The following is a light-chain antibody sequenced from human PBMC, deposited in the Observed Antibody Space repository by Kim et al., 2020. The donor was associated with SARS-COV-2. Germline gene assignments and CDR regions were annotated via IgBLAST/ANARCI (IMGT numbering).Light chain of an antibody. Sequence: DIQMTQSPSTLSASVGDRVTITCRASQSISSWLAWYQQKPGKAPKLLIYKASSLESGVPSRFSGSGSGTEFTLTISSMQPDDFATYYCQQYNSYLLTFGGGTKVDIK. J-gene: IGKJ4*01. V-gene: IGKV1-5*03. CDR2: KAS. CDR1: QSISSW. CDR3: QQYNSYLLT.